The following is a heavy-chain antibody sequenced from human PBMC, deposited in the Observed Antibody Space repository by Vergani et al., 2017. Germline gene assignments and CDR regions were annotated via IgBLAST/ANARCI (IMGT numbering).Heavy chain of an antibody. Sequence: QVQLQQWGAGLLKPSETLSLTCAVYGGSFSGYYWSWIRQPPGKGLEWIGEINHSGSTNYNPSLKSRVTISVDTSKNQFSLKLSSVTAADTAVYYCAAGYSSGWYLDWGQGTLVTVSS. J-gene: IGHJ4*02. CDR3: AAGYSSGWYLD. D-gene: IGHD6-19*01. CDR1: GGSFSGYY. V-gene: IGHV4-34*01. CDR2: INHSGST.